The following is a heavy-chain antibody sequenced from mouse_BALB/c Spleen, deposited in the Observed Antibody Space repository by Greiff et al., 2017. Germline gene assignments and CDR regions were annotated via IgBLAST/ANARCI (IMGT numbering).Heavy chain of an antibody. J-gene: IGHJ4*01. CDR1: GYSITSGYY. CDR2: ISYDGSN. CDR3: AREGYDSYYAMDY. V-gene: IGHV3-6*02. D-gene: IGHD2-4*01. Sequence: DVQLQESGPGLVKPSQSLSLTCSVTGYSITSGYYWNWIRQFPGNKLEWMGYISYDGSNNYNPSLKNRISITRDTSKNQFFLKLNSVTTEDTATYYCAREGYDSYYAMDYWGQGTSVTVSS.